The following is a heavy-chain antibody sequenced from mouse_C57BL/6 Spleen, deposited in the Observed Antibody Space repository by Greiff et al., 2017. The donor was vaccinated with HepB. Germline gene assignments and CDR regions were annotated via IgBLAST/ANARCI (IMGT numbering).Heavy chain of an antibody. CDR3: ERRGTRLDYFDY. CDR1: GYAFSSSW. D-gene: IGHD1-1*01. J-gene: IGHJ2*01. CDR2: IYPGDGDT. V-gene: IGHV1-82*01. Sequence: QVQLQQSGPELVKPGASVKISCKASGYAFSSSWMNWVKQRPGKGLEWIGRIYPGDGDTNYNGKFKGKATLTADKSSSTAYMQLSSLTSEDSAVYICERRGTRLDYFDYWGQGTTLTVSS.